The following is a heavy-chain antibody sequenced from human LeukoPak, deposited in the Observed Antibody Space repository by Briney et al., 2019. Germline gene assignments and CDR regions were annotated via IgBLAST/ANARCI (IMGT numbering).Heavy chain of an antibody. CDR2: ISSNGGST. CDR3: ARDFGSGSAEYYFDY. V-gene: IGHV3-64*01. Sequence: GGSLRLSCAASGFTFSSYAMHWVRQAPGKGLEYVSAISSNGGSTYYANSVKGRFTISRDNSKNTLYLQMGSLRAEDMAVYYCARDFGSGSAEYYFDYWGQGTLVTVSS. D-gene: IGHD6-25*01. J-gene: IGHJ4*02. CDR1: GFTFSSYA.